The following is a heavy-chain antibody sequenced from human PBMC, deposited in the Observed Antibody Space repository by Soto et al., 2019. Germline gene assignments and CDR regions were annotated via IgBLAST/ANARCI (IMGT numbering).Heavy chain of an antibody. D-gene: IGHD2-21*02. J-gene: IGHJ6*02. Sequence: SETLSLTCAVYGGSFSGYYWSWIRQPPGKGLEWVGEINHSGSTNYNPSLKSRVTISVDTSKNQFSLKLSSVTAADTAVYYCARGRGVTAPYYYYGMDVWGQGTTVTVSS. V-gene: IGHV4-34*01. CDR1: GGSFSGYY. CDR2: INHSGST. CDR3: ARGRGVTAPYYYYGMDV.